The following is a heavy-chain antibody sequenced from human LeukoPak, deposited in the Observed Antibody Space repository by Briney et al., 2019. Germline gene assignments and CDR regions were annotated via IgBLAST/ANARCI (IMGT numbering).Heavy chain of an antibody. CDR2: LSDTGDST. Sequence: HPGGSLRLSCAASGFTFSSYGMNWVRQAPGKGLEWVSSLSDTGDSTHYADSVKGRFTISRDSARSALYLQMNSLRAEDTAVYYCAKGDCSSGSCYFDYWGQGSQVTVSS. J-gene: IGHJ4*02. V-gene: IGHV3-23*01. D-gene: IGHD2-15*01. CDR1: GFTFSSYG. CDR3: AKGDCSSGSCYFDY.